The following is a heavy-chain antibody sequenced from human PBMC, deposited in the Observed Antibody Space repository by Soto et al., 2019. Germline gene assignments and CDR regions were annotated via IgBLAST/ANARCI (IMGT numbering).Heavy chain of an antibody. CDR3: ARDRQQWLDMHDGFDI. J-gene: IGHJ3*02. CDR1: GFTFNTYS. V-gene: IGHV3-21*01. Sequence: EVQLVESGGGLVKPGGSLRLSCAASGFTFNTYSMNWVRQAPGKGLEWVSSISSSSSYIYYADSVKGRFTISRDNAKNSLYLQMNSLRAEDMAVYYCARDRQQWLDMHDGFDIWGQGTMVTVS. CDR2: ISSSSSYI. D-gene: IGHD6-19*01.